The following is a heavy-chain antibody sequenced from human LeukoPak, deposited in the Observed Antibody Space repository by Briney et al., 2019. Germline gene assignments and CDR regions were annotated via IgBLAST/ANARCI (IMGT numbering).Heavy chain of an antibody. D-gene: IGHD2-15*01. V-gene: IGHV4-4*07. J-gene: IGHJ4*02. CDR3: ARGPNGRTLDY. CDR2: IYTSGNT. Sequence: PSETLSLTCTVSCGSISNYHWSWIRQPAGKGLEWIGRIYTSGNTNYNPSLKSRLTISLDKSKNQFSLKLNSVTAADTAVYYCARGPNGRTLDYWGQGTPVTVSS. CDR1: CGSISNYH.